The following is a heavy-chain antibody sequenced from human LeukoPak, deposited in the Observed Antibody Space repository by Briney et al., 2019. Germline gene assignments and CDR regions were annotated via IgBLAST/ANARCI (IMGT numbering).Heavy chain of an antibody. V-gene: IGHV1-69*06. J-gene: IGHJ6*03. CDR1: GYTFSSYA. CDR2: IIPMFGTR. Sequence: SVRVSCKASGYTFSSYAISWVRQAPGHGLEWVGGIIPMFGTRNYAQKFQGRVAITVDISTTTAYMDLSSLRSEDTAVYYCARGADWQVLEYYYYYLDVWGKGTTVTVS. D-gene: IGHD3-9*01. CDR3: ARGADWQVLEYYYYYLDV.